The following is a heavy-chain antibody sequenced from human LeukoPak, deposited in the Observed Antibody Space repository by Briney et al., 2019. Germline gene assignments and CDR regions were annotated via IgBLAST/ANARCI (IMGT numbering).Heavy chain of an antibody. D-gene: IGHD3-10*01. CDR2: IYHGGST. Sequence: SETLSLTCAVSGGSISSNNWWSWVRQPPGKGLEWIGEIYHGGSTNYNPSLKSRIAMSVDRSRNQFSLQLSSVTAADTAVYYCVKGEDYGSGTVHFASWGQGTLVTVSS. CDR3: VKGEDYGSGTVHFAS. CDR1: GGSISSNNW. V-gene: IGHV4-4*02. J-gene: IGHJ4*02.